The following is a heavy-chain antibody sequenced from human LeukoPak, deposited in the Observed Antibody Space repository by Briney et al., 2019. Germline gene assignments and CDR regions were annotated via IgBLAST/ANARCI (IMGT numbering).Heavy chain of an antibody. J-gene: IGHJ6*02. CDR3: AKVDSSGWSTKYYGMDV. V-gene: IGHV3-23*01. CDR1: GFTFSSYA. D-gene: IGHD6-19*01. Sequence: GGSLRLSCAASGFTFSSYAMSWVRQAPGKGLEWASAISGSGGSTYYADSVKGRFTISRDNSKNTLYLQMNSLRAEDTAVYYCAKVDSSGWSTKYYGMDVWGQGTTVTVSS. CDR2: ISGSGGST.